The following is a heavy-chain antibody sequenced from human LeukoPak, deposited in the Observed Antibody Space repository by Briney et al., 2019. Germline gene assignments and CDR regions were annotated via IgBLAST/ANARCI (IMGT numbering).Heavy chain of an antibody. V-gene: IGHV1-3*01. CDR2: INAGNGNA. D-gene: IGHD2-2*01. CDR3: ARESGGLIVVVPAAKEIAFDI. CDR1: GYTFTSYA. Sequence: EASVKVSCKASGYTFTSYAMHWVRQAPGQRLEWMGWINAGNGNATYTQKFQDRVTFTRDTSASTAYMDLSSLRSEDTAVYYCARESGGLIVVVPAAKEIAFDIWGQGTMVTVSS. J-gene: IGHJ3*02.